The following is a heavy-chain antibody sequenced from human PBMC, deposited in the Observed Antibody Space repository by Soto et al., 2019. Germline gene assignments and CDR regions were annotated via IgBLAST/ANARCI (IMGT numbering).Heavy chain of an antibody. V-gene: IGHV3-48*01. J-gene: IGHJ4*02. CDR1: GFTFSSYS. CDR2: ISSSSSTI. CDR3: ARDVGATGHDY. Sequence: GGSLRLSCAASGFTFSSYSMNWVRQAPGKGLEWVSYISSSSSTIYYADSVKGRFTISRDNAKNSLYLQMNSLRAEDTAVYYCARDVGATGHDYWGQGTLVTVSS. D-gene: IGHD1-26*01.